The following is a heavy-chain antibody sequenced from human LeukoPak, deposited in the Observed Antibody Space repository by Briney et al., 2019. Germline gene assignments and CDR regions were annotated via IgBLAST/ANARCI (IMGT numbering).Heavy chain of an antibody. CDR1: GYTFTSYY. D-gene: IGHD2-15*01. V-gene: IGHV1-18*04. CDR2: ISAYNGNT. Sequence: ASVKVSCKASGYTFTSYYMHWVRQAPGQGLEWMGWISAYNGNTIYAQKVKGRVTMTTDTSTSTAYMELRSLKSDDTAVYYCARASYCSGGSRYSDYWGQGTLVTVSS. J-gene: IGHJ4*02. CDR3: ARASYCSGGSRYSDY.